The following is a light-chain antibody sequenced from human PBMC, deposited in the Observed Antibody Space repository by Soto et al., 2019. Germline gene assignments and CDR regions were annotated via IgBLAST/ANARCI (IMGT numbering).Light chain of an antibody. CDR2: EVS. V-gene: IGLV2-14*01. J-gene: IGLJ1*01. CDR1: SSDVGSYKH. Sequence: QSALTQPASVSGSPGQSITISCTGTSSDVGSYKHVSWYQQHPNKAPKLMIYEVSNRPSGVSNRFSGSKSGNTASLTISGLLAEDEADYYCSSYTSSTTLVFGTGTKLTVL. CDR3: SSYTSSTTLV.